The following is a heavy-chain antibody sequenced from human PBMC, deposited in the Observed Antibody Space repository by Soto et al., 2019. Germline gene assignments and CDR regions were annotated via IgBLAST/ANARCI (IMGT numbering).Heavy chain of an antibody. J-gene: IGHJ4*02. CDR2: ISYDGSNK. V-gene: IGHV3-30-3*01. D-gene: IGHD6-19*01. CDR1: GFTFSSYA. CDR3: AAKGIVVGGTGRAVQVDY. Sequence: QVQLVESGGGVVQPGRSLRLSCAASGFTFSSYAMHWVRQAPGKGLEWVAVISYDGSNKYYADSVKGRFTISIDNSKNTLYLLIMNRRSADNSVDYCAAKGIVVGGTGRAVQVDYWGQGTLVTVSS.